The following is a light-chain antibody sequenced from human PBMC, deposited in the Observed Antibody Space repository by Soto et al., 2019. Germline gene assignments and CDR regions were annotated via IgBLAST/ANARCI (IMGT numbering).Light chain of an antibody. J-gene: IGKJ4*01. CDR1: QSVSSN. Sequence: EIVMTQSPATLSVSPGERATLSCRASQSVSSNLAWYQQKPGQAPRLLIYRASSRATGIPHRFTGSGSGTDFTLTISRLEPEYVAVYYCQQYESSPLTFGGGTKVEIK. CDR3: QQYESSPLT. V-gene: IGKV3-20*01. CDR2: RAS.